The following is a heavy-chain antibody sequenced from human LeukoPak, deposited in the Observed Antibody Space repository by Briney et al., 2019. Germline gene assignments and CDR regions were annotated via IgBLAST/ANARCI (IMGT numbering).Heavy chain of an antibody. CDR2: IKREGREK. CDR3: ARLRKGYCTNGVCYYTFFDY. Sequence: GSLRLSCAASGLTSSSLSTSWVCQAPGKGLEWGANIKREGREKYYVESVKGRFTISRDNAKNSLYLQMNSLRAEDTAVYYCARLRKGYCTNGVCYYTFFDYWGQGTLVTVSS. J-gene: IGHJ4*02. D-gene: IGHD2-8*01. V-gene: IGHV3-7*01. CDR1: GLTSSSLS.